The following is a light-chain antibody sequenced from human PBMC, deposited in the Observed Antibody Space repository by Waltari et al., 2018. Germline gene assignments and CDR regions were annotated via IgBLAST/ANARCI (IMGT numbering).Light chain of an antibody. V-gene: IGKV3-20*01. CDR1: QSFSSNS. J-gene: IGKJ5*01. Sequence: EIVLTQSPGTLSLSPGERATLSCRASQSFSSNSLAWYQQKPGQSPRLLIYDTSSRATVIPDRFSGSGSGTDFNLTISRLEPEDFAVYYCQQYGSAPITFGQGTRLEIK. CDR2: DTS. CDR3: QQYGSAPIT.